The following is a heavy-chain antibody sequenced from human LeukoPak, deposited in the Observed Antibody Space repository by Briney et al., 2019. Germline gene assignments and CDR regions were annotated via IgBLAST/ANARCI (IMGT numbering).Heavy chain of an antibody. Sequence: GGSLRLPCAASGFTVSNNYMSWARQAPGKGLEWVSVIYSGGSTYYADSVRGRFTISRDNSKNTLYLQMNSLRAVDTAVYYCARVRYNGFDIWGQGTMVTVSS. J-gene: IGHJ3*02. CDR2: IYSGGST. D-gene: IGHD1-14*01. CDR1: GFTVSNNY. CDR3: ARVRYNGFDI. V-gene: IGHV3-53*01.